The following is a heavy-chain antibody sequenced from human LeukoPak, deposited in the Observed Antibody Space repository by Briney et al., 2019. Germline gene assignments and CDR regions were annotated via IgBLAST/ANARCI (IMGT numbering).Heavy chain of an antibody. CDR2: IDWDDDK. D-gene: IGHD5-18*01. CDR3: ARSRVYSYGQNWFDP. CDR1: GFSLSTSGMC. J-gene: IGHJ5*02. Sequence: SGPTLVKPPQTLTLTCTFSGFSLSTSGMCVSWIRQPPGKALEWLALIDWDDDKYYSTSLKTRLTISKDTSKNQVVLTMTNMDPVDIATYYCARSRVYSYGQNWFDPWGQGTLVTVSS. V-gene: IGHV2-70*01.